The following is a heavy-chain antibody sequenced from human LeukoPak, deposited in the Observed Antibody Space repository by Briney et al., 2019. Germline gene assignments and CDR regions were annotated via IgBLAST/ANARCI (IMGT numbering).Heavy chain of an antibody. CDR2: IYYSGST. CDR1: GGSISSYH. V-gene: IGHV4-59*08. Sequence: SETLSLTCTVSGGSISSYHWSWIRQPPGKGLEWIGYIYYSGSTYYNPSLKSRVTISVDTSKNQFSLKLSSVTAADTAVYYCARADFVVVPAPILANVFDIWAQGTMATVS. CDR3: ARADFVVVPAPILANVFDI. J-gene: IGHJ3*02. D-gene: IGHD2-2*01.